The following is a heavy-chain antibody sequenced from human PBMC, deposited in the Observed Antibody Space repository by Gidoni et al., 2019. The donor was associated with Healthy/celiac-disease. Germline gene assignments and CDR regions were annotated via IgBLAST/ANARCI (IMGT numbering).Heavy chain of an antibody. J-gene: IGHJ1*01. CDR3: ARVFFRYCSGGSCYENFQH. V-gene: IGHV3-30-3*01. Sequence: GLEWVAVISYDGSNKYYADSVKGRFTISRDNSKNTLYLQMNSLRAEDTAVYYCARVFFRYCSGGSCYENFQHWGQGTLVTVSS. CDR2: ISYDGSNK. D-gene: IGHD2-15*01.